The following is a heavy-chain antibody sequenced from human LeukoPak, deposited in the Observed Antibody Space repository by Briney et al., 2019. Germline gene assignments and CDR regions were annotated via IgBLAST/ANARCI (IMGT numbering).Heavy chain of an antibody. V-gene: IGHV1-2*02. Sequence: ASVKVSCKASGYTFTDYYMHWVRQAPGQGLQWMGWINPNSGGTNYAQKFQGRVTMTRDTSISTAYMELSRLRSDDTAVYYCARFGSNWGFRYFDLWGRGTLVTVSS. CDR2: INPNSGGT. CDR1: GYTFTDYY. J-gene: IGHJ2*01. CDR3: ARFGSNWGFRYFDL. D-gene: IGHD7-27*01.